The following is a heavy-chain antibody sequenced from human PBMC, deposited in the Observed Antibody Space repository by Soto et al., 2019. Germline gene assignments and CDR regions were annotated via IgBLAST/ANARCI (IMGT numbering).Heavy chain of an antibody. CDR1: GGSFSGYY. Sequence: ASETLSLTCAVYGGSFSGYYWSWIRQPPGKGLEWIGEINHSGSTNYNPSLKSRVTISVDTSKNQFSLKLSSVTAADTAVYYCARGRIVATIPGYYYYYGMDVWGQGTTVTVSS. J-gene: IGHJ6*02. CDR2: INHSGST. CDR3: ARGRIVATIPGYYYYYGMDV. V-gene: IGHV4-34*01. D-gene: IGHD5-12*01.